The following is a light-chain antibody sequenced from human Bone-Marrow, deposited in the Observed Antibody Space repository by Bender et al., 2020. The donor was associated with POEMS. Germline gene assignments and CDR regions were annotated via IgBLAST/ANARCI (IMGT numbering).Light chain of an antibody. CDR1: SSNLGAGYD. CDR3: AVWDDSLNGWV. V-gene: IGLV1-40*01. CDR2: NSS. Sequence: QSVLTQPPSVSGAPGQRVTISCAGTSSNLGAGYDVHWYQRLPGTAPKLLIYNSSHRRPSEVPDRFSGSRSGTSASLAISGLQSEDEADYYCAVWDDSLNGWVFGGGTKLTV. J-gene: IGLJ3*02.